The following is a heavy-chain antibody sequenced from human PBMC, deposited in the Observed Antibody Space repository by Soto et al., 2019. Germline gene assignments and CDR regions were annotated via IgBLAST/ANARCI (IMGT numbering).Heavy chain of an antibody. CDR1: GFPFSTTA. J-gene: IGHJ6*02. D-gene: IGHD1-26*01. Sequence: EVRLLESGGGLGQPGGSLRLSCEASGFPFSTTAMNWVRQAPGKGLEWVSLISGSSDVAYYAESVKGRFTSSRDNSKNVLYLQMKSLRVEDTAVYYCAKYSGSFPVYNGLSVWGQGTTVIVSS. CDR2: ISGSSDVA. V-gene: IGHV3-23*01. CDR3: AKYSGSFPVYNGLSV.